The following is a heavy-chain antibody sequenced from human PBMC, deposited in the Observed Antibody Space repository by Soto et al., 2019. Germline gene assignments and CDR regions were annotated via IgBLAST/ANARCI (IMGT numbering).Heavy chain of an antibody. CDR1: GFTFSIYA. Sequence: EVQLLESGGGLVQPGGSLRLSCAASGFTFSIYAMSWVRQAPGKGLEWVSGIDVSGASTYYADAVKGRFTISRDDSKNTLYLHMNGLRAEDTAVYYCAKGQSSSGSQTGGMDVWGQGTTVTVSS. CDR2: IDVSGAST. D-gene: IGHD6-13*01. V-gene: IGHV3-23*01. J-gene: IGHJ6*02. CDR3: AKGQSSSGSQTGGMDV.